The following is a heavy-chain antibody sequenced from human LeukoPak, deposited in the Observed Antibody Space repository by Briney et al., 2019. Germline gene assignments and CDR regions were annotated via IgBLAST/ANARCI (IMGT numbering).Heavy chain of an antibody. J-gene: IGHJ5*02. Sequence: SCKASGYTFTGYYMHWVRQAPGKGLEWVAVIWYDGSNKYYADSVKGRFTISRDNSKNTLYLQMNSLRAEDTAVYYCARDHDYGDSSWFDPWGQGTLVTVSS. D-gene: IGHD4-17*01. CDR1: GYTFTGYY. CDR2: IWYDGSNK. CDR3: ARDHDYGDSSWFDP. V-gene: IGHV3-33*01.